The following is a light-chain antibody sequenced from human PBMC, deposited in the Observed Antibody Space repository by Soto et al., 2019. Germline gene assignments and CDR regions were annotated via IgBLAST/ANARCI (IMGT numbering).Light chain of an antibody. CDR3: QQYSDWPLT. V-gene: IGKV3-15*01. J-gene: IGKJ4*01. CDR1: QSARTY. Sequence: EIVMTQSPATLSVSPGERATLSCRASQSARTYLAWYQQRPGQTPRLLIYGASTRATGVPARFSGSGSGTQFTLTISSLQSEDFAVYYCQQYSDWPLTFGGGTKVEIQ. CDR2: GAS.